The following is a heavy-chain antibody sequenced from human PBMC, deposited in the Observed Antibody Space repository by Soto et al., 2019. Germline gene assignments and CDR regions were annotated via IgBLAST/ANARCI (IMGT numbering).Heavy chain of an antibody. CDR1: GFTFSSYG. CDR2: ISYDGSNN. CDR3: AKEARTPAAIGEYYHYYGMDV. J-gene: IGHJ6*02. V-gene: IGHV3-30*18. Sequence: QVQLVESGGGVVQPGRSLRLSCAASGFTFSSYGMNWVRQAPGRGLDWVAVISYDGSNNYYADSVKGRFTISRDNSKDTLYLQMNSLRDEDTAVYYCAKEARTPAAIGEYYHYYGMDVWGQGTTVTVSS. D-gene: IGHD2-2*02.